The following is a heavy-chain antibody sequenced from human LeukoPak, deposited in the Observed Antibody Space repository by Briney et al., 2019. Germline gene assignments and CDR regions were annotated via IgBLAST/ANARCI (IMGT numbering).Heavy chain of an antibody. CDR3: ARSSLEVRRVVGT. J-gene: IGHJ5*02. Sequence: GGSLRLSCPVPGYCFKHHCCHEVRQAPGKGLEYVSAISSNGGSTSYANSVKGRFTISRDNSKNTLYLQMGSLRAEDMAVYYCARSSLEVRRVVGTCGQGTLVTVSS. D-gene: IGHD5-24*01. CDR2: ISSNGGST. V-gene: IGHV3-64*01. CDR1: GYCFKHHC.